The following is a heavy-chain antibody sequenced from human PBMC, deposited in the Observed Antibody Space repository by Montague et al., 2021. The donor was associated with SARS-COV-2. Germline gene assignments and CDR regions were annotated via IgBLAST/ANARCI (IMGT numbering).Heavy chain of an antibody. V-gene: IGHV2-70*13. D-gene: IGHD3-22*01. CDR3: ARMVRDSSGYDAFDI. J-gene: IGHJ3*02. CDR1: GFSLTTSGML. Sequence: VKPTQTLRLTCTLSGFSLTTSGMLVSWIRQPPGKALEWLALIDXDDYKYYSTSLKTRLAISKDTSKDQVVLTMTDMDPVDAATYYCARMVRDSSGYDAFDIWGQGTMVTVSS. CDR2: IDXDDYK.